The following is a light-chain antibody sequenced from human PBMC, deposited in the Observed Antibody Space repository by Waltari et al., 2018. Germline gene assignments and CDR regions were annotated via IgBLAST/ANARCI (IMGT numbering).Light chain of an antibody. CDR2: DDT. Sequence: SYVLTQPPSVSVAPGQTARITCGGNNLGSKSVHWYQQKPGQAPVLVVYDDTDRPSGIPERFSGSNSGNTATLTISRVEAGDEADYYCQVWDNSSDHPGVFGTGTKVTVL. J-gene: IGLJ1*01. CDR3: QVWDNSSDHPGV. CDR1: NLGSKS. V-gene: IGLV3-21*02.